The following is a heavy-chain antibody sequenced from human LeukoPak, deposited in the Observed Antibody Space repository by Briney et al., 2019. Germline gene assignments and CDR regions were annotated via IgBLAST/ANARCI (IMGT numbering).Heavy chain of an antibody. D-gene: IGHD3-10*01. CDR3: ARPIRPWSAHYYGSGSSLGY. Sequence: PSETLSLTCTVSGGSISSSNYYWGWIRQPPGKGLEWIGEINHSGSTNYNPSLKSRVTISVDTSKNQFSLKLSSVTAADTAVYYCARPIRPWSAHYYGSGSSLGYWGQGTLVTVSS. CDR1: GGSISSSNYY. CDR2: INHSGST. J-gene: IGHJ4*02. V-gene: IGHV4-39*07.